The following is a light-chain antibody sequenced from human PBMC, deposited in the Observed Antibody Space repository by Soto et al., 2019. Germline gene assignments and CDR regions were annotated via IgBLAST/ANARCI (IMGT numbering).Light chain of an antibody. CDR1: QGISNY. Sequence: DLQMTQSPSSLSASVGDRVTITCRASQGISNYLAWYQQKPGKVPKLLIYAASTLQSGVPSRFNGSGSGTDLTLTISSLQHEDVATYYCQKYNSAPQTFGQGTKEEIK. J-gene: IGKJ1*01. CDR3: QKYNSAPQT. CDR2: AAS. V-gene: IGKV1-27*01.